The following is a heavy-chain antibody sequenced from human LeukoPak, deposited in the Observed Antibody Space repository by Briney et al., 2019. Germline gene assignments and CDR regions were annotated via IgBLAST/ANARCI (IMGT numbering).Heavy chain of an antibody. CDR1: GFTFSAYD. CDR3: ARDSSGWGLAV. J-gene: IGHJ6*02. CDR2: IGRAGDT. Sequence: GGSLRLSCAAAGFTFSAYDMHWVRKVTGEGLEWVSYIGRAGDTYYAGSVKGRFTISREDATNSLFLQMNSLGVGDTAVYYCARDSSGWGLAVWGQGTTVTVSS. D-gene: IGHD6-19*01. V-gene: IGHV3-13*04.